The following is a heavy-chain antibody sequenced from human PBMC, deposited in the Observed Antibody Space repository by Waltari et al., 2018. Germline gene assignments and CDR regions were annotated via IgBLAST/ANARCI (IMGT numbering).Heavy chain of an antibody. CDR1: GCSITTSY. CDR3: ARDRDTSGYYPEYWFFDL. D-gene: IGHD3-22*01. J-gene: IGHJ2*01. CDR2: IYYSGST. V-gene: IGHV4-59*01. Sequence: QVQLQESGPTLVKPSETLSLTCTVSGCSITTSYWSWIRQSPGKGLEWIGYIYYSGSTSYNPSLKSRATISLDKSKNQFSLELSSVTAADTAVYYCARDRDTSGYYPEYWFFDLWGRGTLITVSS.